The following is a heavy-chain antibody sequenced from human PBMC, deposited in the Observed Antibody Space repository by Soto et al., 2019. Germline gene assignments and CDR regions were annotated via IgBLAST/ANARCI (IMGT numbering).Heavy chain of an antibody. CDR1: GFIFGGFG. CDR2: LSGSGATT. J-gene: IGHJ4*02. CDR3: ALLSRGYPYGYPDY. V-gene: IGHV3-23*01. Sequence: GGSLRLSCAASGFIFGGFGMSWVRQAPGKGLEWVSGLSGSGATTYYADSVKGRFTISRDNTWNTLYLQMNSLTAEDTAVYYCALLSRGYPYGYPDYCGQGSLVPVSS. D-gene: IGHD5-18*01.